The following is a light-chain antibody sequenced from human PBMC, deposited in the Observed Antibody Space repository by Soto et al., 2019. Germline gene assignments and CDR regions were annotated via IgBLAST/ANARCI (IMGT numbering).Light chain of an antibody. CDR1: QSITSW. CDR2: DAS. CDR3: QQYNSYPWT. V-gene: IGKV1-5*01. Sequence: DIQMTKKPSHLSAAVGDRVTITSLASQSITSWLAWYQQKPGKAPKLLMYDASSLHSGVPSRFSGSGSGTEFTLTISSLQPDDFATFYCQQYNSYPWTFGQGTKVDI. J-gene: IGKJ1*01.